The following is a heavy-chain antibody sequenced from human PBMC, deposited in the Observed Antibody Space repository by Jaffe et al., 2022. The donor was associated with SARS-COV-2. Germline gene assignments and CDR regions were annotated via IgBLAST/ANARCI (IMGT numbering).Heavy chain of an antibody. D-gene: IGHD6-19*01. CDR1: GFTFSSYA. CDR2: ISSNGGST. J-gene: IGHJ4*02. V-gene: IGHV3-64*01. CDR3: ARGSQWLVPYFDY. Sequence: EVQLVESGGGLVQPGGSLRLSCAASGFTFSSYAMHWVRQAPGKGLEYVSAISSNGGSTYYANSVKGRFTISRDNSKNTLYLQMGSLRAEDMAVYYCARGSQWLVPYFDYWGQGTLVTVSS.